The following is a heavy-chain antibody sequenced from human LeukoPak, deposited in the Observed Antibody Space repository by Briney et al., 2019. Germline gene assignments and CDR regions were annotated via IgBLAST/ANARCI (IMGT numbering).Heavy chain of an antibody. Sequence: SSETLSLTCSVSGASINDYYWTWIRQPPGKGLEWIGYVYHTGTSGYHPSLKSRVAMSLDTSKNQVSLKLRSVTAADTAVYFCTRVVNGGHFDYWGQGTLDTVSS. CDR2: VYHTGTS. J-gene: IGHJ4*02. CDR3: TRVVNGGHFDY. D-gene: IGHD2-8*01. V-gene: IGHV4-59*01. CDR1: GASINDYY.